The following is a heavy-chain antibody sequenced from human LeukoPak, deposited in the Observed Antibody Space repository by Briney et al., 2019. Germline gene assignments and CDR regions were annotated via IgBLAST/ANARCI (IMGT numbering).Heavy chain of an antibody. D-gene: IGHD4-17*01. CDR2: IIPILRIA. CDR3: ARDTGDYGDYVGLWYFDL. CDR1: GGTFSSYT. V-gene: IGHV1-69*04. Sequence: SVKVSCKASGGTFSSYTISWVRQAPGQGLEWMGRIIPILRIANYAQKFQGRVTITADKSRSTAYMELSSLRSEDTAVYYCARDTGDYGDYVGLWYFDLWGRGTLVTVSS. J-gene: IGHJ2*01.